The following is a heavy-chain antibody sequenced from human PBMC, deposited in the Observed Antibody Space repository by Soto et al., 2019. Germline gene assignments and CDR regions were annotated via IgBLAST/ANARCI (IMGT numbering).Heavy chain of an antibody. J-gene: IGHJ4*02. CDR3: AKDGAPRYCSRSSCHPAGAY. CDR1: GFTFSNYG. Sequence: ESGGGVVQPGRSLRLSCAGSGFTFSNYGLHWVRQAPGTGLDWVSFISFDGSHKYYADSVKGRFTISRDNSNNMLYLQMDSLTTEDTAVYYCAKDGAPRYCSRSSCHPAGAYWGQGTLVTVSS. V-gene: IGHV3-30*18. D-gene: IGHD2-15*01. CDR2: ISFDGSHK.